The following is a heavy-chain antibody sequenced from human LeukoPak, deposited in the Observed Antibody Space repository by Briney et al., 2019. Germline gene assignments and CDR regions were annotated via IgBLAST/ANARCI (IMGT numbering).Heavy chain of an antibody. CDR2: IYSGGNT. CDR3: ARGWGMFDY. D-gene: IGHD7-27*01. J-gene: IGHJ4*02. CDR1: GVSVSNDY. V-gene: IGHV3-53*01. Sequence: GGSLRLSCAASGVSVSNDYRSWVRQAPGKGLEWVSVIYSGGNTYYADSVKGRFTISRDNSKNTVYLQMNTVRAEDTAVYYCARGWGMFDYWGQGTLVTVSS.